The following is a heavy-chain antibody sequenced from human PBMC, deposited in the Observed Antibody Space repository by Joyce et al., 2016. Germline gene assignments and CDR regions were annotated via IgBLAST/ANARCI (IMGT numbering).Heavy chain of an antibody. CDR2: MNSDGCGT. J-gene: IGHJ6*02. CDR1: GFSFSPEV. D-gene: IGHD3-10*01. Sequence: EVRLVESGGGLVPPGESLSLPCETSGFSFSPEVMDRVRQTRGKGLLWLSPMNSDGCGTAYADVVRVLFIISRDNDKNTLYLPVNRRRAEDSAVYYWARGSFYDDGGYRAYYGMDVWGQGTTVTVSS. V-gene: IGHV3-74*01. CDR3: ARGSFYDDGGYRAYYGMDV.